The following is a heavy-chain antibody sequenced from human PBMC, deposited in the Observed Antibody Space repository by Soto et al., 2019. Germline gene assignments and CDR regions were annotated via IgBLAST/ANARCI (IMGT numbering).Heavy chain of an antibody. J-gene: IGHJ6*02. CDR3: AKQTAYSSSWYGARGVGMDV. V-gene: IGHV3-23*01. CDR2: ISGSGGTR. Sequence: EVELLESGGTLVQPGGSLRLSCAASGFNFSVQAMAWVRQAPGKALEWVSGISGSGGTRSYADSVKGRFTISRDNAKNTLYLEMNSLRGEDTAVFYCAKQTAYSSSWYGARGVGMDVWGPGTTVAVSS. CDR1: GFNFSVQA. D-gene: IGHD6-13*01.